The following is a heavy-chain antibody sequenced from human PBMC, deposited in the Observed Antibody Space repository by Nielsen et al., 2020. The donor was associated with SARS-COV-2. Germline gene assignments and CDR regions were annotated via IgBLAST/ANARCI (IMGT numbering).Heavy chain of an antibody. Sequence: GGSLRLSCAASGFTFDDYAMHWVRQAPGKGLEWVSGISWNSGSIGYADSVKGRFTISRDNAKNSLYLQMNSLRAEDTALYYCAKEGYDSIGYFDYWGQETLVTVSS. CDR3: AKEGYDSIGYFDY. CDR2: ISWNSGSI. J-gene: IGHJ4*02. CDR1: GFTFDDYA. V-gene: IGHV3-9*01. D-gene: IGHD3-22*01.